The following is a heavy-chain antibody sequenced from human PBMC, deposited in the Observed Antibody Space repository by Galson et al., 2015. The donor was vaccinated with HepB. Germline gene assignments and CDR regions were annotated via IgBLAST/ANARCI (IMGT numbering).Heavy chain of an antibody. V-gene: IGHV1-69*13. Sequence: SVKVSCKASGGTFSRYAISWVRQAPGQGLEWMGGIIPIFGTANYAQKFQGRVTITADESTSTAYMELSSLRSEDTAVYYCAIFGDHSQRYFDYWGQGTLVTVSS. CDR3: AIFGDHSQRYFDY. CDR2: IIPIFGTA. D-gene: IGHD2-21*02. CDR1: GGTFSRYA. J-gene: IGHJ4*02.